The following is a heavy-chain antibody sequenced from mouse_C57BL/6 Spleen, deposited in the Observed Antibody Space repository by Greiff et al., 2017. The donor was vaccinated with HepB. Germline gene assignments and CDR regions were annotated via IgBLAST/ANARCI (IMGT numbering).Heavy chain of an antibody. CDR3: ASRQLEAY. Sequence: VKLMESGPELVKPGASVKISCKASGYAFSSSWMNWVKQRPGKGLEWIGRIYPGDGDTNYNGKFKGKATLTADKSSSTAYMQLSSLTSEDSAVYFCASRQLEAYWGQGTLVTVSA. CDR1: GYAFSSSW. V-gene: IGHV1-82*01. J-gene: IGHJ3*01. CDR2: IYPGDGDT. D-gene: IGHD3-2*01.